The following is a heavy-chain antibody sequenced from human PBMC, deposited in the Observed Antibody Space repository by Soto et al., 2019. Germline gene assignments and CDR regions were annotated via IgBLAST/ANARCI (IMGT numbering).Heavy chain of an antibody. D-gene: IGHD3-3*01. CDR1: GFTFRSYS. CDR3: ARDMVPYYDFWGGYYVPRFDYYYGMDV. Sequence: LSCAASGFTFRSYSMHWVRQAPGKGPEWVAVISYDGSNKYYADSVKGRFTISRDNSKNTLYLQMNSLRAEDTAVYYCARDMVPYYDFWGGYYVPRFDYYYGMDVWGQGTTVTVSS. J-gene: IGHJ6*02. CDR2: ISYDGSNK. V-gene: IGHV3-30-3*01.